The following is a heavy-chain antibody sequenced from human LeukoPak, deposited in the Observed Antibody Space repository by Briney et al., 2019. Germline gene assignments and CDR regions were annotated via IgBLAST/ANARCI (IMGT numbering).Heavy chain of an antibody. D-gene: IGHD6-19*01. CDR1: GGTFSSYA. Sequence: GASVKVSCKASGGTFSSYAISWVRQAPGQGLEWMGRIIPILGIANYAQKFQGRVTITADKSTSTAYMELSSLRSEDTAVYYCARVDPIAVAGNNWFDPWGQGTLVTVSS. V-gene: IGHV1-69*04. CDR3: ARVDPIAVAGNNWFDP. J-gene: IGHJ5*02. CDR2: IIPILGIA.